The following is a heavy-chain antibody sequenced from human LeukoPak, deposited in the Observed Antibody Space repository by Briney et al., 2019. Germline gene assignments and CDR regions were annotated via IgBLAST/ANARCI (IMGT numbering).Heavy chain of an antibody. J-gene: IGHJ5*02. Sequence: GGSLRLSCAASGFTFDDYGMSWVRQAPGKGLEWVSGINWNGGSTGYADSVKGRFTISRDNAKNSLYLQMNSLRAEDTALYYCARDHYGSGGNWFDPWGQGTLVTVSS. CDR2: INWNGGST. V-gene: IGHV3-20*04. CDR3: ARDHYGSGGNWFDP. CDR1: GFTFDDYG. D-gene: IGHD3-10*01.